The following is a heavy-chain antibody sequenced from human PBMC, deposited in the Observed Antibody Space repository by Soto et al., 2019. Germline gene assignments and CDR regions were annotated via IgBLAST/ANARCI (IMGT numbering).Heavy chain of an antibody. Sequence: ASVKVSCKASGYTFTGYYMHWVRQAPGQGLEWMGWINPNSGGTNYAQKFQGWVTMTRDTSISTAYMELSSLRSEDTAVYYCAATIIAAVGTGHYYGMDVWGQGTTVTVSS. CDR3: AATIIAAVGTGHYYGMDV. CDR1: GYTFTGYY. CDR2: INPNSGGT. D-gene: IGHD6-13*01. V-gene: IGHV1-2*04. J-gene: IGHJ6*01.